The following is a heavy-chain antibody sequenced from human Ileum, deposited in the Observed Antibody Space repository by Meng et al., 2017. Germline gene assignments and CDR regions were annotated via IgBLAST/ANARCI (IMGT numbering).Heavy chain of an antibody. CDR2: IYAGGTT. Sequence: EVHLVETGAGWLQPGDSLKLSCAASGFTVSSNYISWVRQAPGKGLEWVSVIYAGGTTYYADSVKGRFTISRDDSKNTVFLQMNSLRGEDTAVYYCAGRYSSGWYVHWGQGTLVTVSS. D-gene: IGHD6-19*01. CDR1: GFTVSSNY. V-gene: IGHV3-53*02. J-gene: IGHJ5*02. CDR3: AGRYSSGWYVH.